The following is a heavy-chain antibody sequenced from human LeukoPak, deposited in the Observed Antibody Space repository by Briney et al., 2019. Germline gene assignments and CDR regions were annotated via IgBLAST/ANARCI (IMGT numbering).Heavy chain of an antibody. CDR2: INPNSGGT. D-gene: IGHD3-10*01. Sequence: ASVKVSCKVFGYTLTELSMHWVRQAPGQGLEWMGWINPNSGGTNYAQKFQGWVTMTWDTPISTVYMELSRLRSDDTAVYYCARDRYYYGAGSYYFDYWGQGTLVTVSS. CDR1: GYTLTELS. CDR3: ARDRYYYGAGSYYFDY. V-gene: IGHV1-2*04. J-gene: IGHJ4*02.